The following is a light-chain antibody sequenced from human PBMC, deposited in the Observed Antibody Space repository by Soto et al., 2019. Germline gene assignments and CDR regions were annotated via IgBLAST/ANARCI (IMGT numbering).Light chain of an antibody. CDR2: EDS. V-gene: IGLV2-23*01. Sequence: QSALTQPASVSGSPGQSITISCTGTSSDVGSYNLVSWYQQHPGKAPKCMIYEDSKRPSGVSNRFSGSKSGYTASLTISGLQAEDEAHSYCCSYAGSDTLVFGGGTKLTVL. CDR1: SSDVGSYNL. J-gene: IGLJ3*02. CDR3: CSYAGSDTLV.